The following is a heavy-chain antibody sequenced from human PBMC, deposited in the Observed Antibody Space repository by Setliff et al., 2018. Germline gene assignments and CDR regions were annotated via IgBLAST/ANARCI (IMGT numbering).Heavy chain of an antibody. CDR3: AREVLSTVVAWDY. Sequence: GASVKVSCKASGNTFTGYYIHWLRLAPGQGLEWMGCINPNSGDTTFAQKFQGRVTITRDTSNSTDYMDLSRLTSDDTAVYYCAREVLSTVVAWDYWGQGTLVTVSS. CDR1: GNTFTGYY. CDR2: INPNSGDT. V-gene: IGHV1-2*02. J-gene: IGHJ4*02. D-gene: IGHD4-17*01.